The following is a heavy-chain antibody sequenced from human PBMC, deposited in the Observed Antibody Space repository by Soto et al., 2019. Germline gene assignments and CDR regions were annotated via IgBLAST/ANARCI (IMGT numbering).Heavy chain of an antibody. CDR1: GFTFSSYG. Sequence: QVQLVESGGGVVQPGRSLRLSCAASGFTFSSYGMHWVRQAPGKGLEWVAVISYGGSNKYYADSEKGRFTLSRENSMTTLYLQMNSLRPEDTAVYYCAADRTAAASYYSYGMDVWGQVTTVTVSS. J-gene: IGHJ6*02. D-gene: IGHD6-13*01. CDR2: ISYGGSNK. CDR3: AADRTAAASYYSYGMDV. V-gene: IGHV3-30*03.